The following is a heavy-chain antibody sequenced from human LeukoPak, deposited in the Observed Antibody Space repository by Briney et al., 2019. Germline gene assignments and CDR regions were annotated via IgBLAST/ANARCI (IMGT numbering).Heavy chain of an antibody. CDR3: AKLLTGGYNSGQNDY. J-gene: IGHJ4*02. Sequence: GGSLRLSCAASGFTFSSYGMHWVRQAPGKGLEWVAFIRYDGNNKYYADSVKGRFTISRDNSKNTLYLQMNSLRAEDTAVYYCAKLLTGGYNSGQNDYWGQGILVTVSS. V-gene: IGHV3-30*02. CDR1: GFTFSSYG. CDR2: IRYDGNNK. D-gene: IGHD5-18*01.